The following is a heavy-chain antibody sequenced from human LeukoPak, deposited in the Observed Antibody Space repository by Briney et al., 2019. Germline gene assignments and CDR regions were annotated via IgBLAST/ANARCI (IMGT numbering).Heavy chain of an antibody. CDR2: IYYSGSI. CDR1: GGSISSSSYY. CDR3: ARVIYGSGNSFGLYYYYYMDV. V-gene: IGHV4-39*07. J-gene: IGHJ6*03. D-gene: IGHD3-10*01. Sequence: PSETLSLTCTVSGGSISSSSYYWGWIRQPPGKGLEWIGRIYYSGSIYYNPSLKSRVTISVDTSKNQFSLKLSSVTAADTAVYYCARVIYGSGNSFGLYYYYYMDVWGKGTTVTVSS.